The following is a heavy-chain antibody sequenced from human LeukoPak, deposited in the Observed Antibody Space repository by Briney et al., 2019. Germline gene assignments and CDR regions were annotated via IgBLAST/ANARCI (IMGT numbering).Heavy chain of an antibody. CDR3: AEGSSGLPFDY. Sequence: GGSLRLSCASSGFILTSFAMSWVRQAPGKGLEWVSAISGSGGSTYYADSVKGRFTISRDNSKNTLYLQMNSLRAEDTAVYYCAEGSSGLPFDYWGQGTLVTVSS. V-gene: IGHV3-23*01. J-gene: IGHJ4*02. CDR1: GFILTSFA. CDR2: ISGSGGST. D-gene: IGHD3-22*01.